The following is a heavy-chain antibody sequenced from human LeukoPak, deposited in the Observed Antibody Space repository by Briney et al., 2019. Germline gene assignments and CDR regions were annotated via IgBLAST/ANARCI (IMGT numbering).Heavy chain of an antibody. D-gene: IGHD3-9*01. CDR2: IYYSGST. Sequence: SQTLSLTCTVSGGSISSGGYYWSWIRQHPGKGLEWIGYIYYSGSTYYNPSLKSRVTISVGTSKNQFSLKLSSVTAADTAVYYCARGEVLRYFDWLPVDYWGQGTLVTVSS. J-gene: IGHJ4*02. CDR3: ARGEVLRYFDWLPVDY. V-gene: IGHV4-31*03. CDR1: GGSISSGGYY.